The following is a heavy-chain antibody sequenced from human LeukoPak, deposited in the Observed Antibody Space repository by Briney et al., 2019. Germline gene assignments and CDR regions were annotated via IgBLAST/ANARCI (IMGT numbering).Heavy chain of an antibody. V-gene: IGHV3-23*01. Sequence: GGSLRLSCAASGFTFSSSAMSWVRQAPGKGLEWVSNISGSGSGGSTYYADSVKGRFTISRDNSKNTLYLQMNSLRAEDTAVYYCAKEGVYCTNGVCLHNWFDPWGQGTLVTVSS. CDR3: AKEGVYCTNGVCLHNWFDP. CDR2: ISGSGSGGST. D-gene: IGHD2-8*01. J-gene: IGHJ5*02. CDR1: GFTFSSSA.